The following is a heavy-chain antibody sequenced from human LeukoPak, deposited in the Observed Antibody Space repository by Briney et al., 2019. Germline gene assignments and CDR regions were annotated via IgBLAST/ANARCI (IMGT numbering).Heavy chain of an antibody. CDR1: GDSVSTNSAA. Sequence: SQTLSLTCAISGDSVSTNSAAWNWIRQSPSRGVEWLGRTYFRSEWYYDYAVSVKSRITIKPDTSKNQFSLHMHSLTPDDTAVYFCARGHHYYGSSGYYYEGLDYWGQGTPVAVSS. D-gene: IGHD3-22*01. CDR3: ARGHHYYGSSGYYYEGLDY. J-gene: IGHJ4*02. CDR2: TYFRSEWYY. V-gene: IGHV6-1*01.